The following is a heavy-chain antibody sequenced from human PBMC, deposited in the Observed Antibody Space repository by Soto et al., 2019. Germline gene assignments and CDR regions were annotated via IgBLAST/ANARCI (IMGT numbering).Heavy chain of an antibody. D-gene: IGHD2-2*01. CDR1: GGSISSGDYY. CDR2: MFYVGAT. CDR3: ARVVRFCSRQPCLGRNCFDP. J-gene: IGHJ5*02. V-gene: IGHV4-30-4*01. Sequence: QVQLHESGPGLVEPSQTLYLTCSVSGGSISSGDYYWSWIRQPPGKGLEWIGYMFYVGATYYNPSLKSRVTISVDTAKNQSSMKLSSVTAADTAVYHCARVVRFCSRQPCLGRNCFDPWGQGTMVTVTS.